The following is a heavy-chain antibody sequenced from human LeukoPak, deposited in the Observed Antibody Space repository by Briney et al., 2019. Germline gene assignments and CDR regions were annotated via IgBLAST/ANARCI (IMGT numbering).Heavy chain of an antibody. CDR3: AKDDNYIRFLA. J-gene: IGHJ5*02. CDR2: IVVRSGNT. Sequence: GASVKVSCKTSGLTFSSSAVQWVRQARGQSLEWIGWIVVRSGNTNYAQKFQERVTFTRDISTSTAYMELSSLRSEDTAVYYCAKDDNYIRFLAWGQGTLVTVSS. CDR1: GLTFSSSA. D-gene: IGHD3-16*01. V-gene: IGHV1-58*01.